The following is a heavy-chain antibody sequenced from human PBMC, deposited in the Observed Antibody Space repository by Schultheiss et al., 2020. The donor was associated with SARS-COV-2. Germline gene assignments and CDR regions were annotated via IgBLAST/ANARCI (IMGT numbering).Heavy chain of an antibody. CDR1: GGSVSSVSYY. Sequence: SETLSLTCTVSGGSVSSVSYYWSWIRQPPGKGLEWIGYIYYTGSTNYNPSLKSRVTISVDTSKNQFSLKLSSVTAADTAVYYCARSGPYYYGSGSYSYWGQGTLVTVSS. CDR2: IYYTGST. J-gene: IGHJ4*02. D-gene: IGHD3-10*01. CDR3: ARSGPYYYGSGSYSY. V-gene: IGHV4-61*01.